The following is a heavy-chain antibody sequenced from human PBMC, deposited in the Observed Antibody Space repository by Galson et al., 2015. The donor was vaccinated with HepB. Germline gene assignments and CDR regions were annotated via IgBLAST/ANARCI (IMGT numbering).Heavy chain of an antibody. CDR3: ASLSIAAAVTAVDY. Sequence: SLRLSCAASGLTFSSYAMHWVRQAPGKGLEWVAVISYDGSNKYYADSVKGRFTISRDNSKNTLYLQMNSLRAEDTAVYYCASLSIAAAVTAVDYWGQGTLVTVSS. CDR2: ISYDGSNK. V-gene: IGHV3-30-3*01. D-gene: IGHD6-13*01. CDR1: GLTFSSYA. J-gene: IGHJ4*02.